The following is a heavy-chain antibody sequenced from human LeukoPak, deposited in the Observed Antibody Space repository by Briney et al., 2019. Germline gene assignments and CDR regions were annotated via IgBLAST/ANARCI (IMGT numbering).Heavy chain of an antibody. D-gene: IGHD6-13*01. J-gene: IGHJ1*01. Sequence: SETLSLTCAVSGGSISSGGNSWSWIRQPPGKGLEWIGNIYHSGSTYYNSSLKSRVTISIDRSKNQFSLKLSSVTAADTAVYYCARVAAADGYFNRWGQGTLVTVSS. CDR2: IYHSGST. V-gene: IGHV4-30-2*01. CDR1: GGSISSGGNS. CDR3: ARVAAADGYFNR.